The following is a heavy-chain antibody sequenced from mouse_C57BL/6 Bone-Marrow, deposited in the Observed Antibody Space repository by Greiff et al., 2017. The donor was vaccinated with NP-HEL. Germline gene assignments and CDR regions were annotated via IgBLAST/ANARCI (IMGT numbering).Heavy chain of an antibody. J-gene: IGHJ1*03. Sequence: EVQRVESGGGLVQPGGSLKLSCAASGFTFSDYGMAWVRQAPRKGPEWVAFISNLAYSIYYADTVTGRFTISRENAKNTLYLEMSSLRSEDTAMYYCARSLYDYDPHWYFDVWGTGTTVTVSS. CDR3: ARSLYDYDPHWYFDV. D-gene: IGHD2-4*01. V-gene: IGHV5-15*01. CDR1: GFTFSDYG. CDR2: ISNLAYSI.